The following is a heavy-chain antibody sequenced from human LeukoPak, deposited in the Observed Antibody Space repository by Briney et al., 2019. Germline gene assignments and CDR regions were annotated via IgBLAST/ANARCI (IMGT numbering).Heavy chain of an antibody. V-gene: IGHV4-30-4*08. Sequence: PSETLSLTCTVSGGSISSGDYYWSWIRQPPGKGLEWIGYIYYSGSTYYNPSLKSRVTISVDTSKNQFSLKLSSVTAADTAVYYCARDYGSWNPTFDPWGQGTLVTVSS. CDR2: IYYSGST. J-gene: IGHJ5*02. D-gene: IGHD6-13*01. CDR3: ARDYGSWNPTFDP. CDR1: GGSISSGDYY.